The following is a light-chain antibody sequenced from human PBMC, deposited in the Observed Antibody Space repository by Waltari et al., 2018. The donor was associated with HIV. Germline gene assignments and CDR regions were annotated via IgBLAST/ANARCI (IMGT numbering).Light chain of an antibody. Sequence: QSALTQPRSVSGSPGQSVTISCTGTSSDVGGYDSVSWCQQHPGEAPKLIIYDVSKRPSGVPDRFSGSKSGNTASLTISGLQAEDEADYYCCSYAGSDTFVLFGGGTKVTVL. CDR3: CSYAGSDTFVL. CDR1: SSDVGGYDS. CDR2: DVS. V-gene: IGLV2-11*01. J-gene: IGLJ2*01.